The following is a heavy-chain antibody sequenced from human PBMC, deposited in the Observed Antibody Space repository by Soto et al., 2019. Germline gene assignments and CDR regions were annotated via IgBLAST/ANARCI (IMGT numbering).Heavy chain of an antibody. V-gene: IGHV3-30-3*01. CDR3: ARDLKLLYWEAYYYYGMDV. J-gene: IGHJ6*02. Sequence: GGSLRLSCAASGFTFSTYAMHWVRQAPGKGLEWVAVISYDGSNRYYADSVKGRFTISRDNSKNTLYLQMNSLRVEDTAVYYCARDLKLLYWEAYYYYGMDVWGQGTTVTVSS. CDR1: GFTFSTYA. CDR2: ISYDGSNR. D-gene: IGHD1-26*01.